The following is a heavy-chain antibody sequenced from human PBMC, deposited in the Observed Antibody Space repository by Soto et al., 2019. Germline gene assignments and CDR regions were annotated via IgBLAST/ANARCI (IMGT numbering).Heavy chain of an antibody. CDR1: GGSFSGYY. CDR2: INHSGGT. CDR3: ARERGLGGYYYYYGMDV. Sequence: TLSLTGAVYGGSFSGYYWSWIRQPPGKGLEWIGEINHSGGTNYNPSLKSRVTISVDTSKNQFSLKLSSVTAADTAVYYCARERGLGGYYYYYGMDVWGQGTTVTVSS. V-gene: IGHV4-34*01. J-gene: IGHJ6*02.